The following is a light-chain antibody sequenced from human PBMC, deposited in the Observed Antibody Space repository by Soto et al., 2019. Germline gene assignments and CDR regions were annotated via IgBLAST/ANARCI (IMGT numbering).Light chain of an antibody. CDR3: QQYESYSPWT. Sequence: EIVMTQSPVTLSVSPGERVTLSCRASQSVSSNLAWYQQKPGQAPSLLIYGAFTRATGIPARFSGTGSGTDFTLTISNLQPDDFATYYCQQYESYSPWTFGQGTKVDIK. V-gene: IGKV3-15*01. CDR2: GAF. CDR1: QSVSSN. J-gene: IGKJ1*01.